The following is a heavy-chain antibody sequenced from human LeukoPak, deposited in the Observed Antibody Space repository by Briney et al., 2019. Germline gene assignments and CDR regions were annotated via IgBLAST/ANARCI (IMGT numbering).Heavy chain of an antibody. CDR2: IYYSGST. CDR1: GGSISSYY. D-gene: IGHD2-8*01. V-gene: IGHV4-59*01. CDR3: ARVKTKRSYFDY. Sequence: SETLSLTCTVSGGSISSYYWSWIRQPPGKGLEWIGYIYYSGSTNYNPSLKRRVTISVDTSKNQFSLKLSSVTAADTAVYYCARVKTKRSYFDYWGQGTLVTVSS. J-gene: IGHJ4*02.